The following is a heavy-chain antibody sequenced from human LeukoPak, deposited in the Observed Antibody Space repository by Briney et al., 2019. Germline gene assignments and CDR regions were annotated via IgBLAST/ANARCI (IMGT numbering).Heavy chain of an antibody. V-gene: IGHV1-2*02. J-gene: IGHJ1*01. CDR2: INPNSGGT. D-gene: IGHD6-19*01. CDR1: GYTFTGYY. CDR3: GYSSGWYEGFQH. Sequence: GASVKVSCKASGYTFTGYYMHWVRQAPGQGLEWMGLINPNSGGTNYAQKLQGRVTMTTDTSTSTAYMELRSLSSDDTAVYYCGYSSGWYEGFQHWGQGTLVTVSS.